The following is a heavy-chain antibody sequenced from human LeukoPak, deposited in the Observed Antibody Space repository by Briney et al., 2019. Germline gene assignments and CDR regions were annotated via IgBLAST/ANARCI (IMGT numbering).Heavy chain of an antibody. CDR1: GGSISSYY. Sequence: SETLSLTRTVSGGSISSYYWSWIRQPPGKGLEWIGYIYDSGSTNYNPSLKSRVTISVDTSKNQFSLKLSSVTAADTAVYYCARAFIRNLNWFDPWGQGTLVTASS. D-gene: IGHD2-21*01. V-gene: IGHV4-59*01. CDR3: ARAFIRNLNWFDP. J-gene: IGHJ5*02. CDR2: IYDSGST.